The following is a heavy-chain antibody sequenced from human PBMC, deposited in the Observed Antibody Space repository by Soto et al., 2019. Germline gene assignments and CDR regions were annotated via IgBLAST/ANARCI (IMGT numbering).Heavy chain of an antibody. CDR2: MNPNSGNT. V-gene: IGHV1-8*01. CDR1: GYTFTSHD. Sequence: QVQLVQSGAELKKSGASVKVSCKASGYTFTSHDINWVRQATGPGLEWMGWMNPNSGNTGYAQKFQGRVTMTRNTSISTAYMELSNLRSEDTAVYYCARWDYGYYARFDYWGQGTLVTVSS. J-gene: IGHJ4*02. D-gene: IGHD4-17*01. CDR3: ARWDYGYYARFDY.